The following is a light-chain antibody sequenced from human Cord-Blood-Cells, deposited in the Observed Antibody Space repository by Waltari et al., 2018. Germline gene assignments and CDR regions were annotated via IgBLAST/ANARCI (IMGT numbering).Light chain of an antibody. CDR2: DNN. CDR3: GTWDSSLSAGV. CDR1: SPTTGNTS. Sequence: QSVLTQPPSVSAAPGQKVTISCSGSSPTTGNTSVSSYQQLPGTAPKLLIYDNNKRPSGIPDRFSGSKSGTSATLGITGLQTGDEADYYCGTWDSSLSAGVFGGGTKLTVL. J-gene: IGLJ2*01. V-gene: IGLV1-51*01.